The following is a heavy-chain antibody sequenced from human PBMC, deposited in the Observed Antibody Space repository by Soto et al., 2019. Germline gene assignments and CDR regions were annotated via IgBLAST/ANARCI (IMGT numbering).Heavy chain of an antibody. J-gene: IGHJ6*02. V-gene: IGHV1-69*05. CDR3: ARTETHIVVVVAATDYYYGMDV. Sequence: SLKVSCKASGGTFSSYAISWVRQAPGQGLEWMGGVIPIFGTANYAQKFQGRVTMTRDTSISTAYMELSRLRSDNTAVYYCARTETHIVVVVAATDYYYGMDVWGQGTTVTVSS. CDR2: VIPIFGTA. D-gene: IGHD2-15*01. CDR1: GGTFSSYA.